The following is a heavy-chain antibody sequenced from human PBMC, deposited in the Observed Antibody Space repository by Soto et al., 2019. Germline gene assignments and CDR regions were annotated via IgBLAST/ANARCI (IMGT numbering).Heavy chain of an antibody. D-gene: IGHD2-21*01. V-gene: IGHV4-30-4*01. J-gene: IGHJ5*02. CDR1: GRSISSGDNY. CDR3: ARGSYCGGECLNWFDP. CDR2: IYYSGST. Sequence: QVQLQESGPGLVKPSQTLSITCTVSGRSISSGDNYRSRIRQPPGKGLEWIGYIYYSGSTYYNPSLKSRVTISVDTSKNQFSLKLSSVTAADTAVYYCARGSYCGGECLNWFDPWGQGTLVTVSS.